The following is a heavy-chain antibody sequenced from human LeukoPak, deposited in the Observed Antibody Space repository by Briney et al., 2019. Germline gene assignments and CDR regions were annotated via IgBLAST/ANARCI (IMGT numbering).Heavy chain of an antibody. CDR2: IKQDGSEN. V-gene: IGHV3-7*01. CDR1: GFTFNTYY. CDR3: ARERYCTSATCYVGVPFDS. Sequence: GGSLRLSCAASGFTFNTYYMTWVRQAPGKGLEWVASIKQDGSENYYMDSVKGRFTISRDNSRNSLYLQMNSLRAEDTAVYFCARERYCTSATCYVGVPFDSWGQGTLVTVSS. J-gene: IGHJ4*02. D-gene: IGHD2-2*01.